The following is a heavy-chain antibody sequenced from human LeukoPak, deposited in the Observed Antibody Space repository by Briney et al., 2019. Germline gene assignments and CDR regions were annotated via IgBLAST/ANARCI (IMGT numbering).Heavy chain of an antibody. Sequence: SETLSLTCTVSGGSISSYYWSWVRQPPGKGLEWIGYIHYSGSTNYNPSLKSRVTMSVDTSKNQFSLKLSSVTAADTAVYYCARYDWGKYFDYWGQGTLVTVSS. CDR1: GGSISSYY. CDR3: ARYDWGKYFDY. J-gene: IGHJ4*02. V-gene: IGHV4-59*01. CDR2: IHYSGST. D-gene: IGHD3-16*01.